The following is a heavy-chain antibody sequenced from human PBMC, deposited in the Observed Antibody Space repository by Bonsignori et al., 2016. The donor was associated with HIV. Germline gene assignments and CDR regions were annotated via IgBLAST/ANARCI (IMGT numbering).Heavy chain of an antibody. V-gene: IGHV4-39*07. J-gene: IGHJ4*02. D-gene: IGHD3-9*01. Sequence: QLQVQGSGPGLVKPSETLSLTCTVSGDSVRRKNYSWGWIRQPPGKGLEWIGSISYTGKIHYNPSLNSRVAISSDTSENQFSLKLNSVTAADTALYFCARVRDDDLTGSHPEIFDWWGQGRLVTVSA. CDR2: ISYTGKI. CDR1: GDSVRRKNYS. CDR3: ARVRDDDLTGSHPEIFDW.